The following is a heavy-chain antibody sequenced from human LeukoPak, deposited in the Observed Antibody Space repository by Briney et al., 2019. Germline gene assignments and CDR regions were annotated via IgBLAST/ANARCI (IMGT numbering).Heavy chain of an antibody. CDR2: IKQDGSEK. CDR3: ARDGYYYGSGTYPGTVDDAFDI. J-gene: IGHJ3*02. Sequence: GGSLRLSCAASGFTFSSYWMSWVRQAPGKGLEWVANIKQDGSEKYYVDSVKGRVTISRDNAKNSLYLQMNSLRAEDTAVYYCARDGYYYGSGTYPGTVDDAFDIWGQGTMVTVSS. V-gene: IGHV3-7*03. CDR1: GFTFSSYW. D-gene: IGHD3-10*01.